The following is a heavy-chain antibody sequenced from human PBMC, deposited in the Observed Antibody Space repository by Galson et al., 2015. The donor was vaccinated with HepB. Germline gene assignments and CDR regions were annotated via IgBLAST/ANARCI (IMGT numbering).Heavy chain of an antibody. V-gene: IGHV3-74*01. D-gene: IGHD6-13*01. CDR3: ARDKGYSFDI. Sequence: SLRLSCAASGFTLTGYWMHWVRQAPGKGLVWVSHIKSDGSGTTYADSVKGRFTISRDNVQNTVYLQMNNLRAEDTAVYYCARDKGYSFDIWGQGTVVTVSS. CDR1: GFTLTGYW. CDR2: IKSDGSGT. J-gene: IGHJ3*02.